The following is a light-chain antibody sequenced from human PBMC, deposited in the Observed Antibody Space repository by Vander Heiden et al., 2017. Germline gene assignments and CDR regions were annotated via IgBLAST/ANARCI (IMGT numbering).Light chain of an antibody. CDR3: EQYGSSPQT. CDR2: GAS. J-gene: IGKJ1*01. Sequence: DIVLTQSPGTLSLSPGERATLSCRASQSVSNSYLAWYQQKPGQAPRLLIFGASRRATGIPDRFSGSGSGTDFTLTISRLEPEDFAVYYCEQYGSSPQTFGQGTKVEIK. V-gene: IGKV3-20*01. CDR1: QSVSNSY.